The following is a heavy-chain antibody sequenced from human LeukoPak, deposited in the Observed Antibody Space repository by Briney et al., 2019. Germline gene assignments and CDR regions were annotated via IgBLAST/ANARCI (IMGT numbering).Heavy chain of an antibody. J-gene: IGHJ5*02. CDR2: IYYSGST. D-gene: IGHD1-1*01. CDR3: ARGGGGRYNWNDGWFDP. Sequence: SETLSLTCTVSGGSMSSYYWSWIRQPPGKGLEWIGYIYYSGSTKYNPSLKSPVTISVDTSKNQFSLRLSSVTAADTAVYYCARGGGGRYNWNDGWFDPWGQGTLVTVSS. CDR1: GGSMSSYY. V-gene: IGHV4-59*01.